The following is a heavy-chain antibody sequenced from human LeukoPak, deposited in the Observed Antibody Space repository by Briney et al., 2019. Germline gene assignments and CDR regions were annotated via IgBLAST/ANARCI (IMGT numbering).Heavy chain of an antibody. Sequence: PSETLSVTCTDTGGSTSSYYWSWIRQHPGKGLQRIGYIYYSGSTNYNPSLKSRVTISVDTSKNQFSLKLSSVTAADTAVYYCARALGYCSGGSCPEGAFDIWGQGTMVTVSS. CDR3: ARALGYCSGGSCPEGAFDI. V-gene: IGHV4-59*01. J-gene: IGHJ3*02. CDR2: IYYSGST. D-gene: IGHD2-15*01. CDR1: GGSTSSYY.